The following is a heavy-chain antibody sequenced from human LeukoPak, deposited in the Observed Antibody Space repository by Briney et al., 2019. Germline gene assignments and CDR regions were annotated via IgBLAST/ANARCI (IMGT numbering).Heavy chain of an antibody. CDR3: ATKQWLAPPPDS. D-gene: IGHD6-19*01. Sequence: GGSLRLSCAASGFTFIKYWLRWVRQAPGRGLESVSRINTDGTVTTYADSVKGRFTVSRDNADNTMFLQMNSVRDEDTAVYYWATKQWLAPPPDSWGQGTPVTVSS. J-gene: IGHJ4*02. V-gene: IGHV3-74*01. CDR2: INTDGTVT. CDR1: GFTFIKYW.